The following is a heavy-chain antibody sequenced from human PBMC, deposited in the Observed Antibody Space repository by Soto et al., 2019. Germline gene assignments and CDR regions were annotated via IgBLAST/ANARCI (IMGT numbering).Heavy chain of an antibody. CDR3: ASRDCSSTSCYNRIGSSSQIPDAFDI. CDR2: IKQDGSEK. J-gene: IGHJ3*02. CDR1: GFTFSSYW. Sequence: QLGGSLRLSCAASGFTFSSYWMSWVRQAPGKGLEWVANIKQDGSEKYYVDSVKGRFTISRDNAKNSLYLQMNSLRAEDTAVYYCASRDCSSTSCYNRIGSSSQIPDAFDIWGQGTMVTVSS. D-gene: IGHD2-2*02. V-gene: IGHV3-7*01.